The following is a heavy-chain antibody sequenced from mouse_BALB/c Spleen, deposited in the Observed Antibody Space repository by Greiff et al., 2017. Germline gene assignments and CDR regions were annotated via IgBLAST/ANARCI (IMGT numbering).Heavy chain of an antibody. CDR3: ARGGGNSFDY. J-gene: IGHJ2*01. CDR2: ISSGSSTI. CDR1: GFTFSSFG. Sequence: DVKLVESGGGLVQPGGSRKLSCAASGFTFSSFGMHWVRQAPEKGLEWVAYISSGSSTIYYADTVKGRFTISRDNPKNTLFLQMTSLRSEDTAMYYCARGGGNSFDYWGQGTTLTVSS. V-gene: IGHV5-17*02.